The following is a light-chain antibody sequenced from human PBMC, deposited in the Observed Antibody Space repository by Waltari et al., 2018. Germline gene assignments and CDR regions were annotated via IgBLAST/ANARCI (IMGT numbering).Light chain of an antibody. CDR1: SSNIGSNT. Sequence: QSVLTQPPSASGNPGQRVTISCSGSSSNIGSNTVNWYQQLPGTAPKLLIYSNNQRPSGVPDRFSGSKSVTAASLVISGLQSEYEADYYCAAWDDSLNAHWVFGGGTKLTVL. V-gene: IGLV1-44*01. J-gene: IGLJ3*02. CDR2: SNN. CDR3: AAWDDSLNAHWV.